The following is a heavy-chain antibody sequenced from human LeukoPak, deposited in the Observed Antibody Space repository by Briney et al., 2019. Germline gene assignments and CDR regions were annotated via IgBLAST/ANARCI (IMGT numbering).Heavy chain of an antibody. CDR1: GFTFSSYG. Sequence: PGGSVRLSCAPSGFTFSSYGMSWVRQAPGKGLEWVSGISGSDSSTYYADSVKGRFTISRDNSKNTLYLQMNSLRAEDTAVYYCAKVLRGFTYGKFDYWGQGTLVTVSS. J-gene: IGHJ4*02. CDR3: AKVLRGFTYGKFDY. D-gene: IGHD5-18*01. V-gene: IGHV3-23*01. CDR2: ISGSDSST.